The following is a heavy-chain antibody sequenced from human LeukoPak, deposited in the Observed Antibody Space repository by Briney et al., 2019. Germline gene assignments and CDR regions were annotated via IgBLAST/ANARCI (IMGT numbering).Heavy chain of an antibody. V-gene: IGHV4-39*07. D-gene: IGHD5-24*01. Sequence: SETLSLTCTVSGASISSISYYWGWIRQPPGKGLEWIGNIYYSGSGTTYYNPSLKSRVTISVDTSKNQFSLRLSSVTAADTAVYYCGRDSRGGYWGQGTLVTVSS. CDR2: IYYSGSGTT. CDR1: GASISSISYY. CDR3: GRDSRGGY. J-gene: IGHJ4*02.